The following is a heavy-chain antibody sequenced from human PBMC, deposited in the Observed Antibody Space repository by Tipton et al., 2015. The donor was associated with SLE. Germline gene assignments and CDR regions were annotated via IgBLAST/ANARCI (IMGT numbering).Heavy chain of an antibody. CDR2: VSGRGDAT. J-gene: IGHJ4*02. Sequence: SLRLSCTASGLTFSSYAISWVRQAPGKGPEWVSAVSGRGDATFYADSVRGRFTISRDNAKNSLYLQMNSLSAEDTAVYYCARDQWGGSYCLDYWGQGTLVTVSA. CDR1: GLTFSSYA. V-gene: IGHV3-23*01. CDR3: ARDQWGGSYCLDY. D-gene: IGHD1-26*01.